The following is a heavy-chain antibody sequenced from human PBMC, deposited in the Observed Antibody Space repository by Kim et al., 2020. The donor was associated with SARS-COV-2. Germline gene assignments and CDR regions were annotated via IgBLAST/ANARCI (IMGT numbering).Heavy chain of an antibody. J-gene: IGHJ6*03. Sequence: YFANAVKGRFTIAIDNSKKTLYLQMGSLRDEDMAVYYCARGRGNYYYYMDVWGKGTTVTVSS. CDR3: ARGRGNYYYYMDV. V-gene: IGHV3-64*01.